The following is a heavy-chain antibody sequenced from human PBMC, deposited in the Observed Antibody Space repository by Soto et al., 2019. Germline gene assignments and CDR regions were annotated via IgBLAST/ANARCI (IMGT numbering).Heavy chain of an antibody. CDR3: TTWDTTMSTYAFDI. V-gene: IGHV3-15*01. J-gene: IGHJ3*02. D-gene: IGHD5-18*01. CDR2: IRSKTDGGTT. Sequence: VGSLRLSCVASGFTFSHAWMSWVRQAPGKGLEWVGRIRSKTDGGTTDYAAPVRGRFTISRDDSKNMLFLQLTSLRTEDTAIYYCTTWDTTMSTYAFDIWGQGTMVTVS. CDR1: GFTFSHAW.